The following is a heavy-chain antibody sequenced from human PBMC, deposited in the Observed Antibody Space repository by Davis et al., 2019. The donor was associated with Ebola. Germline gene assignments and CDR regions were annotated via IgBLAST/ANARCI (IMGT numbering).Heavy chain of an antibody. CDR3: ARGQLRWFGELLYTGGNWFDP. D-gene: IGHD3-10*01. Sequence: SVKVSCKASGGTFSSYAISWVRHAPGQGLEWMGGIIPIFGTANYAQKFQGRVTITADESTSTAYMELSSLRSEDTAVYYCARGQLRWFGELLYTGGNWFDPWGQGTLVTVSS. CDR2: IIPIFGTA. V-gene: IGHV1-69*13. CDR1: GGTFSSYA. J-gene: IGHJ5*02.